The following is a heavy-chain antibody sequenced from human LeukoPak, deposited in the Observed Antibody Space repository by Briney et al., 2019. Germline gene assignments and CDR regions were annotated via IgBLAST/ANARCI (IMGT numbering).Heavy chain of an antibody. D-gene: IGHD3-16*01. Sequence: GGSLRLSCVASGFTFSSYWMHWVRQAPGTGLVWVSRVNSDGSGTIYLDSVKGRFTISRDNAKNTLYLQMNSLRADDTAVYYCARGGTLHGFGIWGQGTMVTVSS. V-gene: IGHV3-74*01. CDR1: GFTFSSYW. J-gene: IGHJ3*02. CDR2: VNSDGSGT. CDR3: ARGGTLHGFGI.